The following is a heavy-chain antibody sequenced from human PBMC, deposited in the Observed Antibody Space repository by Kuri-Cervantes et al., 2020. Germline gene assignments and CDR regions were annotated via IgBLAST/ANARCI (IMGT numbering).Heavy chain of an antibody. CDR2: ISSSSSHI. CDR3: TKALGWYFDL. Sequence: GGSLRLSCAASGFTFSTYVMHWVRQAPGKGLEWVAAISSSSSHIYYGDSVKGRFTVSRDNAKNSLFLQMNSLRAEDAAVYYCTKALGWYFDLWGRGTVVTVSS. V-gene: IGHV3-21*01. CDR1: GFTFSTYV. J-gene: IGHJ2*01.